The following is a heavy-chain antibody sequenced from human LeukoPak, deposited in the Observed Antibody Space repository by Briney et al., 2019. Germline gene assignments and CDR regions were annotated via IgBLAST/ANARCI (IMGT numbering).Heavy chain of an antibody. CDR1: GGTCSSYA. V-gene: IGHV1-69*05. D-gene: IGHD2-15*01. CDR2: IIPIFGTA. Sequence: GASVKVSCKASGGTCSSYAISWVRQAPGQGLEWMGGIIPIFGTANYAQKFQGRVTITTDESTSTAYMELSSLRSEDTAVYYCARGPFGGSPRTRYYYYMDVWGKETTVTVSS. J-gene: IGHJ6*03. CDR3: ARGPFGGSPRTRYYYYMDV.